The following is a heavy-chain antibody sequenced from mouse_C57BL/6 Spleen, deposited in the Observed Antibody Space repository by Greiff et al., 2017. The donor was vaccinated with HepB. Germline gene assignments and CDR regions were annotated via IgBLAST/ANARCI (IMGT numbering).Heavy chain of an antibody. D-gene: IGHD1-1*01. CDR2: IHPNSGST. V-gene: IGHV1-64*01. CDR1: GYTFTSYW. Sequence: QVHVKQPGAELVKPGASVKLSCKASGYTFTSYWMHWVKQRPGQGLEWIGMIHPNSGSTNYNEKFKSKATLTVDKSSSTAYMQLSSLTSEDSAVYYCARFTTVVALDYWGQGTTLTVSS. CDR3: ARFTTVVALDY. J-gene: IGHJ2*01.